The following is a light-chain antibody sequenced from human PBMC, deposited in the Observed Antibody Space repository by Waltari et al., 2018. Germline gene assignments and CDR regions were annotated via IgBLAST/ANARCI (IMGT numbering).Light chain of an antibody. CDR2: DAS. Sequence: DIQMTQSPSPLSASVGDRVTIPCQASQDIENFVNWDQQKPGKAPKLLIYDASNLATGVPSRFSGSGSGTDFTFTIASLQPEDIATYFCQQYQNLPSFGPGTKVDLK. V-gene: IGKV1-33*01. CDR3: QQYQNLPS. J-gene: IGKJ3*01. CDR1: QDIENF.